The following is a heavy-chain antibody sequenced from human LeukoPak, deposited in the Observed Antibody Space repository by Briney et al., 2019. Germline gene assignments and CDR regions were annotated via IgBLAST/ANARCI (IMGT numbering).Heavy chain of an antibody. Sequence: SETLSLTCTVSGGSISIYYWSWIRQPPGKGLEWIGYIYYSGSTNYNPSLKSRVTISVDTSKNQFSLKLSSVTAADTAVYYCARAAGHYYDSSGYYDYWGQGTLVTVSS. D-gene: IGHD3-22*01. V-gene: IGHV4-59*01. CDR1: GGSISIYY. CDR2: IYYSGST. CDR3: ARAAGHYYDSSGYYDY. J-gene: IGHJ4*02.